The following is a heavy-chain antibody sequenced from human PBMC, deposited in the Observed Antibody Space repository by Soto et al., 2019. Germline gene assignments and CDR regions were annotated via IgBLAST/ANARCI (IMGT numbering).Heavy chain of an antibody. D-gene: IGHD6-19*01. J-gene: IGHJ4*02. CDR3: TVGRELSSGWHRYFDY. Sequence: VASVKVSCKVPGYTLTELSMHWVRQTPGRGLEWMGGFDPADGETIYAQKFQGRVTMTEDTSTDTAYMDLTSLRSEDTAVYYCTVGRELSSGWHRYFDYWGQGTLVTVSS. CDR2: FDPADGET. V-gene: IGHV1-24*01. CDR1: GYTLTELS.